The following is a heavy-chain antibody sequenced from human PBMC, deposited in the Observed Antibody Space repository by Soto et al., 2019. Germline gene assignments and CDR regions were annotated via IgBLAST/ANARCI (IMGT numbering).Heavy chain of an antibody. D-gene: IGHD2-15*01. CDR1: GFTFDDYT. Sequence: GGSLRLSCAASGFTFDDYTMHWVRQAPGKGLEWVSLISWDGGSTYYADSVKGRFTISRDNSKNSLYLQMNSLRTEDTALYYCAKDSRGCSGGSCYYYYYGMDVWGQGTTVTVSS. J-gene: IGHJ6*02. CDR3: AKDSRGCSGGSCYYYYYGMDV. V-gene: IGHV3-43*01. CDR2: ISWDGGST.